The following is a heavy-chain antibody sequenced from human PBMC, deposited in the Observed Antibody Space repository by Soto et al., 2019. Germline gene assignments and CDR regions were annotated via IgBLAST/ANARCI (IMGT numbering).Heavy chain of an antibody. Sequence: QVQLVESGGGVVQPGRSLRLSCAASGFTFSSYGMHWVRQAPGKGLEWVAVISYDGSNKYYADSVKGRFTISRDNSKNTLYLQMSSLRAEDTAVYYCAKEVVSLTGYYYYGMDVWGQGTTVTVSS. CDR3: AKEVVSLTGYYYYGMDV. CDR2: ISYDGSNK. J-gene: IGHJ6*02. CDR1: GFTFSSYG. D-gene: IGHD2-15*01. V-gene: IGHV3-30*18.